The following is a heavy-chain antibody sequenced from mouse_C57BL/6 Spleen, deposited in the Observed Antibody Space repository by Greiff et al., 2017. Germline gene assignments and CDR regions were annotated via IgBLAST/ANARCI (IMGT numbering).Heavy chain of an antibody. CDR1: GYTFTSYT. CDR3: AREGDYYGSSGYWYFDV. Sequence: QVQLQQSGAELARPGASVKMSCKASGYTFTSYTMHWVKQRPGQGLEWIGYINPSSGYTKYNQKFKDKATLTADKSSSTAYMQLSSLTSEDSAVYYCAREGDYYGSSGYWYFDVWGTGTTVTVSS. V-gene: IGHV1-4*01. CDR2: INPSSGYT. D-gene: IGHD1-1*01. J-gene: IGHJ1*03.